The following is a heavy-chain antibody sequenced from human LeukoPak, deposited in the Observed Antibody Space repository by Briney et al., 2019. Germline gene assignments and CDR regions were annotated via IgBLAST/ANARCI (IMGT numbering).Heavy chain of an antibody. CDR2: ISDSGGGT. CDR3: AKDLRGYCGGDCYSAEY. CDR1: GFTFSSYA. V-gene: IGHV3-23*01. Sequence: GGPLRLSCAASGFTFSSYAMSWVRQAPGKGLDWVSTISDSGGGTHYADSVKGRFTISRDSSKNTVYLQMNSLRAEDTAVYYCAKDLRGYCGGDCYSAEYWGRGTLVTVSS. J-gene: IGHJ4*02. D-gene: IGHD2-21*02.